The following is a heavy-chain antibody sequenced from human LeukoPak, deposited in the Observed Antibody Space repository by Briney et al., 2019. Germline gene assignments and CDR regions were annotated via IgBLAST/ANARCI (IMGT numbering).Heavy chain of an antibody. CDR2: INPSGGST. V-gene: IGHV1-46*01. Sequence: GASVKVSCKASGYTFTSYYMHWVRQAPGQGLEGMGIINPSGGSTSYAQKFQGRVTMTRDTSTSTVYMELSSLRSEDTAVYYCARAILELRAAFDIWGQGTMVTVSS. D-gene: IGHD1-7*01. CDR1: GYTFTSYY. CDR3: ARAILELRAAFDI. J-gene: IGHJ3*02.